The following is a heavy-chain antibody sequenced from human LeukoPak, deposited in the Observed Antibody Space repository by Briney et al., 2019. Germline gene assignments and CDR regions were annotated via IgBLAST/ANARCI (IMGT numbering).Heavy chain of an antibody. V-gene: IGHV3-48*01. D-gene: IGHD3-16*01. Sequence: GGSLRLSCAASGFTFSSYSMNWVRQAPGKGLEWVSYISSSSSTIYYADSVKGRFTISRDNAKNSLYLQMNSLRAEDTAVYYCARFMITFGGEQTYHFDYWGQGTLVTVSS. CDR2: ISSSSSTI. CDR1: GFTFSSYS. J-gene: IGHJ4*02. CDR3: ARFMITFGGEQTYHFDY.